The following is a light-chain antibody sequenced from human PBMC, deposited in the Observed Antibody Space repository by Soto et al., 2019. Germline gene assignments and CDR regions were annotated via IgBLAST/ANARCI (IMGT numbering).Light chain of an antibody. V-gene: IGKV3-20*01. CDR2: GAS. CDR3: QQYASSPALT. J-gene: IGKJ4*01. Sequence: EIVMTQSPATLSVSPGERATLSCRASQSVSIDLAWYQQTPGQAPRLLIYGASSRATGIPDRFSGSGSGTDFTLTINRLEPEDFAVYYCQQYASSPALTFGGGTKVDI. CDR1: QSVSID.